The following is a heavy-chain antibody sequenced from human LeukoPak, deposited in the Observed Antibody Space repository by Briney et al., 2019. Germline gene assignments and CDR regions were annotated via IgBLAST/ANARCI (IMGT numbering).Heavy chain of an antibody. CDR2: MSFDGSHI. CDR3: ARGGTYYYQYYYMDV. CDR1: QFTFNLHA. V-gene: IGHV3-30*01. D-gene: IGHD3-16*01. Sequence: KPGGSLRLSCAASQFTFNLHAMNWVRQAPSKGLDWVAVMSFDGSHIYYADSVKGRFTISRDNSNNTLFLQMNSLNADDTAVYYCARGGTYYYQYYYMDVWGKGTTVTVSS. J-gene: IGHJ6*03.